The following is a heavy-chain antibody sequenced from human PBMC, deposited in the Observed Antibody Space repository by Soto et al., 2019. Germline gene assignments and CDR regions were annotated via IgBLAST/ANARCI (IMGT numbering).Heavy chain of an antibody. V-gene: IGHV4-34*01. Sequence: SETLSLTCAVYGGSFSGYYCSWIRQPPGKGLEWIGEINHSGSTNYNPSLKSRVTISVDTSKNQISLKLSSVTAADTAVYFCATFCHGGRCSDHCSQGTLVTVSS. CDR2: INHSGST. J-gene: IGHJ4*02. CDR1: GGSFSGYY. D-gene: IGHD2-15*01. CDR3: ATFCHGGRCSDH.